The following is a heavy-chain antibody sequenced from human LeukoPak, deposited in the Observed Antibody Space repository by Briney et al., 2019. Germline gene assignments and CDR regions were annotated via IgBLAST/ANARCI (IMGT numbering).Heavy chain of an antibody. J-gene: IGHJ3*02. CDR2: ISTYNGDT. D-gene: IGHD3-22*01. V-gene: IGHV1-18*01. Sequence: GASVKVSCKAPGGTFSSYAISWVRQAPGQGLEWMGWISTYNGDTNYAQKLQGRVTMTTDTSTSTACMELRSLRSDDTAVYYCVVIGTYGNAFDIWGQGTMVTVSS. CDR1: GGTFSSYA. CDR3: VVIGTYGNAFDI.